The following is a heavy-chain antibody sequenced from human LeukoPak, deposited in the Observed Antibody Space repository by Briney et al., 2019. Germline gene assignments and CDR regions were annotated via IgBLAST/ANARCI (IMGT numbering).Heavy chain of an antibody. Sequence: ASVKVSCEASGYTFTGYFMHWVRQAPGQGLEWMGWINPNSGGTNYAQKFQGRVTMTRDTSISTAYMELSRLRSDDTAVYYCARDRREAVAAYYYYYYMDVWGKGTTITVSS. CDR3: ARDRREAVAAYYYYYYMDV. D-gene: IGHD6-19*01. J-gene: IGHJ6*03. CDR2: INPNSGGT. CDR1: GYTFTGYF. V-gene: IGHV1-2*02.